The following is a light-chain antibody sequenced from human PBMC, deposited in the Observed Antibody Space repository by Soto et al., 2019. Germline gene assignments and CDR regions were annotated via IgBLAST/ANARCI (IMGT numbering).Light chain of an antibody. V-gene: IGLV4-69*01. CDR2: LNSDGSH. CDR1: SGHNNYA. Sequence: QLVLTQSPSASASLGASVKLTCTLSSGHNNYAIAWHQQQPEKGPRYLMKLNSDGSHSKGDGIPDRCSGSSSGAERYLTISNLQAEDEADYYCQTWGTGIQVFGGGTKLTVL. J-gene: IGLJ3*02. CDR3: QTWGTGIQV.